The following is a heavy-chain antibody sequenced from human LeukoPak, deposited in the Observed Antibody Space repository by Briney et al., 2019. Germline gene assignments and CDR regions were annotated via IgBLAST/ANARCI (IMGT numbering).Heavy chain of an antibody. CDR1: GYSFTSYW. J-gene: IGHJ4*02. V-gene: IGHV5-51*01. Sequence: GESLKISCKGSGYSFTSYWIGWVRQMPGKGLEWMGIIYPGDSDTGYSPSFQGQVTISADKSISTAYLQWSSLKASDTAMYYCARLLYGGNRPLGFDYWGQGTLVTVSS. CDR3: ARLLYGGNRPLGFDY. D-gene: IGHD4-23*01. CDR2: IYPGDSDT.